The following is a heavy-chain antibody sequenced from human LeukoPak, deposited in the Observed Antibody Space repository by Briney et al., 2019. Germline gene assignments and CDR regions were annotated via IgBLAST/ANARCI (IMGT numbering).Heavy chain of an antibody. J-gene: IGHJ4*02. D-gene: IGHD2-21*02. V-gene: IGHV1-69*04. CDR3: ARDPGDGYFDY. CDR1: GGTFSRYT. CDR2: IIPILGIA. Sequence: ASVKVSCKASGGTFSRYTISWVRQAPGQGLEWMGRIIPILGIANYAQKFQGRVTITADKSTGTAYMELSSLRSEDTAVYYCARDPGDGYFDYWGQGTLVTVSS.